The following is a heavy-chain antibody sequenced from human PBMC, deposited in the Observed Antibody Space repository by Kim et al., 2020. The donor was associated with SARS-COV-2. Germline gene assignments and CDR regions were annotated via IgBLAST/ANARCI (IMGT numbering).Heavy chain of an antibody. V-gene: IGHV3-74*01. CDR2: INTDGSFT. J-gene: IGHJ4*02. Sequence: GGSLRLSCAGSGFTFSSDWMHWVRQAPGKGLEWVSRINTDGSFTTNADSVKGRFTISRDKAKNTLYLQMNSLRAEDTAVYYCARFGSDWSLSSWGQGTLVTVSS. CDR1: GFTFSSDW. CDR3: ARFGSDWSLSS. D-gene: IGHD6-19*01.